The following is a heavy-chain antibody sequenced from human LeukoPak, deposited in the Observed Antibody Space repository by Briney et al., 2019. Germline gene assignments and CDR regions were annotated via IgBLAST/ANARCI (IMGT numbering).Heavy chain of an antibody. V-gene: IGHV4-59*01. J-gene: IGHJ6*02. CDR3: TRDPEMATPYYYGMDV. CDR2: IYYSGSA. CDR1: GXSISSDY. Sequence: SETLSLPCSVSGXSISSDYWNWIRQPPGKGLEWIAYIYYSGSATYNPSLNNRVTISVDRSKNQFSLRLSSVTAADTAVYYCTRDPEMATPYYYGMDVWGQGTTVTVS. D-gene: IGHD5-24*01.